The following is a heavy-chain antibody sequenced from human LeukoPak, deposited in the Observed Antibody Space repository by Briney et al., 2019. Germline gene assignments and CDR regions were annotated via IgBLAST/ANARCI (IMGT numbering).Heavy chain of an antibody. J-gene: IGHJ4*02. CDR1: GGSFSGYY. V-gene: IGHV4-34*01. CDR3: ARGGFSGAYDY. Sequence: SETLSLTCAVYGGSFSGYYWSWIRQPPGKGLEWIGEINHSGSTNYNPSLKSRVAISVDTPKTQYPLKLSSVTAADTAVYYCARGGFSGAYDYWGQGTLVTVSS. CDR2: INHSGST. D-gene: IGHD3-10*01.